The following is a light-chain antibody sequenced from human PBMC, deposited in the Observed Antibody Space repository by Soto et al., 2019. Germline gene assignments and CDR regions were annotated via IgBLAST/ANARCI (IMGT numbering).Light chain of an antibody. J-gene: IGKJ2*01. CDR3: QQYYRPPWYT. Sequence: DIVMTQSPEYLAVSLGERATINCRSSQSILYSSNNKNLIAWYQQKPGQPPKLLIYWASTRQSWVPDRFSGSGSGRHFTLTISRLQAEDVAVYYCQQYYRPPWYTFGQGTRLRIK. V-gene: IGKV4-1*01. CDR2: WAS. CDR1: QSILYSSNNKNL.